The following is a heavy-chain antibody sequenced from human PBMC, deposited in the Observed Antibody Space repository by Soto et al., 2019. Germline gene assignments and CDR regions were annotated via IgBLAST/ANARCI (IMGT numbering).Heavy chain of an antibody. CDR3: AKKTGQILPAFDC. CDR1: GFTFSSYA. CDR2: ISGSGGST. D-gene: IGHD1-1*01. J-gene: IGHJ4*02. V-gene: IGHV3-23*01. Sequence: GGSLRLSCAASGFTFSSYAMSWVRQAPGKGLEWVSAISGSGGSTYYADSVKGRFTIPRDNSKNTLYLQMNSLSAEDTAVYYCAKKTGQILPAFDCWGQGTLVTVSS.